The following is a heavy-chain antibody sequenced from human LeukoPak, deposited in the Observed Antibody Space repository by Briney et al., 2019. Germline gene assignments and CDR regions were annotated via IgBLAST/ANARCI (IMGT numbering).Heavy chain of an antibody. J-gene: IGHJ4*02. V-gene: IGHV3-48*01. Sequence: GGSLRLSCAASGFTFSSYSMNWVRQAPGKGLEWVSYIASSDSTIYYADSVKGRFTISRDNAKNSLYLQMNSLRAEDTAVYYCARARFRYDSSSYYYIFDYWGQGTLVTVSS. CDR2: IASSDSTI. CDR1: GFTFSSYS. D-gene: IGHD3-22*01. CDR3: ARARFRYDSSSYYYIFDY.